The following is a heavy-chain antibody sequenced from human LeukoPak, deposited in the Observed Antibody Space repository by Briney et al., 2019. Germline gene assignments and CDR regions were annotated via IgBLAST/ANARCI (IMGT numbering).Heavy chain of an antibody. V-gene: IGHV3-9*01. D-gene: IGHD5-12*01. CDR2: ISWNSGSI. CDR3: ARDLGPLRLLDY. CDR1: GFTFDDYA. J-gene: IGHJ4*02. Sequence: GGSLRLSCAASGFTFDDYAMHWVRQAPGKGLEWVSGISWNSGSIGYADSVKGRFTISRDNAKNSLYLQMNSLRAEDTAVYYCARDLGPLRLLDYWGQGTLVTVSS.